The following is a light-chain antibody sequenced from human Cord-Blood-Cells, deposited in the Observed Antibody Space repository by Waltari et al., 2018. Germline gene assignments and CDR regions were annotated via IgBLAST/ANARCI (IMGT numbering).Light chain of an antibody. CDR3: SSYTSSITRVV. Sequence: QSALTQPASVSGSPGQSITISCTGTSSDVGGYNYVSWYQQHPGKAPKLMICDVSNRPSGVSNRFSGSKSGNTASLTSSGLQAEDEADYYCSSYTSSITRVVFGGGTKLTVL. V-gene: IGLV2-14*01. CDR1: SSDVGGYNY. J-gene: IGLJ2*01. CDR2: DVS.